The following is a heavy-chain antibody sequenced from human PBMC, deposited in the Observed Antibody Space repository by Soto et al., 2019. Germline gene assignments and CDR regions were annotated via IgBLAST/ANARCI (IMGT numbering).Heavy chain of an antibody. V-gene: IGHV3-74*01. CDR2: INGDGSDT. D-gene: IGHD2-2*01. CDR1: GFTFSTYW. J-gene: IGHJ4*02. CDR3: TRSMVGFSYADS. Sequence: EVQLVESGGVLVQPGGSLRLSCAASGFTFSTYWMHWVRQAPGKGLVWVSRINGDGSDTVYADSVKGRFTISRDNAKNTLYLQMSSLRAEDTAVYYCTRSMVGFSYADSWGQGTLVTVSS.